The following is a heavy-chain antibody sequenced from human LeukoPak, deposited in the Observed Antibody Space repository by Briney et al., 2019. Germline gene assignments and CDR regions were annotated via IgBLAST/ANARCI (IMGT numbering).Heavy chain of an antibody. CDR1: GFTFSDYY. D-gene: IGHD3-10*01. Sequence: GGSLRLSCAASGFTFSDYYMSWIRQAAGKGLGWGLYISSSDTTQSSANSGKAPFTTTRNNAQNSLYLQMNRVRAEDTAVYYSAALETQYYYGSGSYFNYWGQGTLVTVSS. CDR2: ISSSDTTQ. J-gene: IGHJ4*02. V-gene: IGHV3-11*01. CDR3: AALETQYYYGSGSYFNY.